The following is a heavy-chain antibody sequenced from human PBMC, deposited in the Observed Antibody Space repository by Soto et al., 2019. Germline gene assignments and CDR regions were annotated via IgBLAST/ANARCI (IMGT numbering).Heavy chain of an antibody. Sequence: QITLKESGPTLVKPTQTLTLTCTFSGFSLSTSGVGVGWIRQPPGKALEWLAVIYWDDSKTYSPSLKSRLTITKDTSKNQVVLTMTNMDPVDTATYDCAHKGSGSRAIDYWGQGTLVTVSS. V-gene: IGHV2-5*02. CDR3: AHKGSGSRAIDY. D-gene: IGHD3-10*01. J-gene: IGHJ4*02. CDR1: GFSLSTSGVG. CDR2: IYWDDSK.